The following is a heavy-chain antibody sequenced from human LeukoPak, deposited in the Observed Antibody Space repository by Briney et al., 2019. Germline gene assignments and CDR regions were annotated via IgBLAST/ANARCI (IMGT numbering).Heavy chain of an antibody. CDR1: GFTFSSYA. V-gene: IGHV3-23*01. CDR2: ISGSGGST. D-gene: IGHD6-19*01. CDR3: AKDRSSSGWYVQAPIYGMDV. J-gene: IGHJ6*02. Sequence: GGSLRLSCAASGFTFSSYAMSWVRQAPGKGLEWVSAISGSGGSTYYADSVKGRFTISRDNSKNTLYLQMNSLRAEDTAVYYCAKDRSSSGWYVQAPIYGMDVWGQGTTVTVSS.